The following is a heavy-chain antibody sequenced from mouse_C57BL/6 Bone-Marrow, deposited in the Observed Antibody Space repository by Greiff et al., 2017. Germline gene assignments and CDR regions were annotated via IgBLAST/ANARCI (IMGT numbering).Heavy chain of an antibody. V-gene: IGHV5-4*03. Sequence: EVKVVESGGGLVKPGGSLKLSCAASGFTFSSYAMSWVRQTPEKRLEWVATISDGGSYTYYPDNVKGRFTISRDNAKNNLYLQMSHLKSEDTAMYYCARLLRSTRRAMDYWGQGTSVTVSS. CDR3: ARLLRSTRRAMDY. CDR2: ISDGGSYT. J-gene: IGHJ4*01. D-gene: IGHD1-1*01. CDR1: GFTFSSYA.